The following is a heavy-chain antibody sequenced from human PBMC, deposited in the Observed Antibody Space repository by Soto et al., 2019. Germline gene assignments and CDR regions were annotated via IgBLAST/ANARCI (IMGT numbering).Heavy chain of an antibody. V-gene: IGHV4-59*01. CDR1: GGSISSYY. D-gene: IGHD3-3*01. Sequence: PSETLSLTCTVSGGSISSYYWSWIRQPPGKGLEWIGYIYYSGSTNYNPSLKSRVTISVDTSKNQFSLKLSSVTAADTAVYYCARNGEDDFWSGYYSYGWFDPWGQGTLVTVSS. J-gene: IGHJ5*02. CDR2: IYYSGST. CDR3: ARNGEDDFWSGYYSYGWFDP.